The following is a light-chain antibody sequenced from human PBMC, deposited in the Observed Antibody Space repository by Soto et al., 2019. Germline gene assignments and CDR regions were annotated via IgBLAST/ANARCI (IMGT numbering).Light chain of an antibody. V-gene: IGKV3D-15*01. J-gene: IGKJ4*01. Sequence: EIVMTQSPATLSVSPGERATLSCRASQSISSNLAWYQQKPGQAPRLLIYDASTRATGIPARFSGSGSGTEFTLTVSSLQSEDFSFYYCQQYNNWPSLTFGGGTKVDIK. CDR2: DAS. CDR1: QSISSN. CDR3: QQYNNWPSLT.